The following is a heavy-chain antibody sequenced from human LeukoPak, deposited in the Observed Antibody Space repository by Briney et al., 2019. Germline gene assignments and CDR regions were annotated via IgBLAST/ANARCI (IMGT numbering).Heavy chain of an antibody. Sequence: GGSLRLSCAASGFAFSSFAMTWVRQAPGKGLEWVSAISGPGVTTYYTDSVRVRFTITRDNSGNTLYLEMDSLRVEDTAVYYCAKGYWLRFYFDAWGQGTLVTVSS. CDR3: AKGYWLRFYFDA. J-gene: IGHJ4*02. CDR1: GFAFSSFA. D-gene: IGHD5-12*01. CDR2: ISGPGVTT. V-gene: IGHV3-23*01.